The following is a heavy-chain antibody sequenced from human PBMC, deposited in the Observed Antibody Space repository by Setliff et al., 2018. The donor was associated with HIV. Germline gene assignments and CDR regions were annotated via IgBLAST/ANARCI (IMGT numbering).Heavy chain of an antibody. Sequence: GESLKISCRASGYSFTDYWIGWVRQMPGKGLECMGIIYPGDSETKYSPSFQGQVTISVDKSFNTAYLQWSSLRASDTTMYYCARVSRNLYAHLDGFDIWGHGTMVTVAS. V-gene: IGHV5-51*01. CDR3: ARVSRNLYAHLDGFDI. CDR1: GYSFTDYW. CDR2: IYPGDSET. J-gene: IGHJ3*02. D-gene: IGHD2-2*01.